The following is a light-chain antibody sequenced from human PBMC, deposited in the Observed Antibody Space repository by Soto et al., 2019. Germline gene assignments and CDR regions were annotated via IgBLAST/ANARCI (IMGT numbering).Light chain of an antibody. J-gene: IGKJ2*01. V-gene: IGKV1-5*01. CDR2: DAS. CDR1: QSISSL. CDR3: QQYDEYDRYI. Sequence: DIQMTQSPSTLSASVGDRVTITCRASQSISSLLAWYQQKPGKAPKLLIYDASSLESGVPSRFSGSGSGTEFALTISSLQPEDFAVYYCQQYDEYDRYIFGQGTNLEIK.